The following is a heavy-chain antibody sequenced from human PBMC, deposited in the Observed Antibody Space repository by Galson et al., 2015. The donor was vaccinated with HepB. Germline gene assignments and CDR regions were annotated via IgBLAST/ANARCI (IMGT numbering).Heavy chain of an antibody. J-gene: IGHJ5*02. D-gene: IGHD2-15*01. CDR2: IKSKTDGGTT. V-gene: IGHV3-15*01. CDR1: GFTFSNAW. CDR3: STETISVVVVPATQLSDNWFDP. Sequence: SLRLSCAASGFTFSNAWMSWVRQAPGKGLEWVGRIKSKTDGGTTDYAAPVKGRFTISRDDSKNTLYLQMNSLKTEDTAVYYCSTETISVVVVPATQLSDNWFDPWGQGTLVTVS.